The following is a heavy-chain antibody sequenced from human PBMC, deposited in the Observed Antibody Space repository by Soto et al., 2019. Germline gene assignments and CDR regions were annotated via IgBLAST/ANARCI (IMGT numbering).Heavy chain of an antibody. Sequence: SETLSLTCSVSAGSLSRYYWGWVRQSPGEGLQWIAHISYTVDASYNPSLKSRVTISLDTFKNQIALRLMSVTAADTAVYYCVGSLMSRAMESFDYWGQGTLVTVSS. CDR1: AGSLSRYY. CDR3: VGSLMSRAMESFDY. D-gene: IGHD5-18*01. V-gene: IGHV4-59*01. J-gene: IGHJ4*02. CDR2: ISYTVDA.